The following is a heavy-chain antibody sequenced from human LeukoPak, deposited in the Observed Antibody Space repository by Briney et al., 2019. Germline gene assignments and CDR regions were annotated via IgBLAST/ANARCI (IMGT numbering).Heavy chain of an antibody. J-gene: IGHJ3*02. V-gene: IGHV3-7*01. CDR2: IKQDGSEK. D-gene: IGHD6-13*01. CDR1: GFTFSSYW. Sequence: GGSLRLSCAASGFTFSSYWMSWVRQAPGKGLEWVANIKQDGSEKYYVDSVKGRFTISRDNAKSSLYLQMNSLRAEDTAVYYCARVHCSIHDAFDIWGQGTMVTVSS. CDR3: ARVHCSIHDAFDI.